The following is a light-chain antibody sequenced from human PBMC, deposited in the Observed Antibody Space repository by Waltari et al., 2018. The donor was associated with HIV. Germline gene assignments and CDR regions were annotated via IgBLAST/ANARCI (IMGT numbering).Light chain of an antibody. J-gene: IGLJ2*01. CDR3: ATWDDSLNGVI. V-gene: IGLV1-44*01. CDR1: SSNIGSST. CDR2: SNH. Sequence: QSVLTQPPSASGTPGQRVTISCSGSSSNIGSSTVTWYQEPPGTAPKLLIYSNHQRPSGVPDRVSGSKAGTSASLAISGLQSEDEADYFCATWDDSLNGVIFGGGTKLTVL.